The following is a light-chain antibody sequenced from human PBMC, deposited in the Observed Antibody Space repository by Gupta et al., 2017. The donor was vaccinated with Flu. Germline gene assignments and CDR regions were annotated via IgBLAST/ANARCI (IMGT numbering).Light chain of an antibody. J-gene: IGLJ1*01. Sequence: SNIGSNIMNWYQQVPETAPKLLIFGNSQRPSGVPDRFSCSKTGTSASLAISGLQSEDEADYYCAACDDSLNGHYVFGTGTKVTAL. CDR1: SNIGSNI. CDR2: GNS. V-gene: IGLV1-44*01. CDR3: AACDDSLNGHYV.